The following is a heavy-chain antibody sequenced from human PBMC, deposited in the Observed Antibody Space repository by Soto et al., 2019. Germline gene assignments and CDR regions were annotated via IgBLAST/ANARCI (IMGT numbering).Heavy chain of an antibody. CDR2: INYSGST. J-gene: IGHJ1*01. CDR1: GGSFANYY. D-gene: IGHD6-13*01. Sequence: SETLSLTCAVYGGSFANYYWNWIRQPPGKGLEWIGEINYSGSTDYNPSLESRVTISVDTSKNQFSLNLSSVTAADTAFYFCAREEQHLLVYQHWGQGTLVTVSS. CDR3: AREEQHLLVYQH. V-gene: IGHV4-34*01.